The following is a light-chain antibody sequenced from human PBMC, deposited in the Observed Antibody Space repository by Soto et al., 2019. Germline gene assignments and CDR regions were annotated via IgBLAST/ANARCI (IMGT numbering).Light chain of an antibody. CDR2: WAS. Sequence: EIVMTQSPDSLALSLGERATINCKSSQSVLYSSTGRNYLAWYQQKAGQPPKLLIYWASTRESGVPDRFSGSGSGTDFTLTISNLQAEDVAVYYCQQHHSTPLTFGQGTRLEIK. CDR3: QQHHSTPLT. V-gene: IGKV4-1*01. J-gene: IGKJ5*01. CDR1: QSVLYSSTGRNY.